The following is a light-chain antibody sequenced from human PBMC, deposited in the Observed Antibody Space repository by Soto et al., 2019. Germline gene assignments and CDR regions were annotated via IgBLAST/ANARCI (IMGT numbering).Light chain of an antibody. Sequence: DIQMAQSPSSLSASVGDRVTITCRASQSIVSFLNWYQQKPGKAPKLLIFASSNLQSGVPSRFSGSGSGTDFTLTINSLQPEDFATYYCQQSYSFPRTLGQGTKVDIK. J-gene: IGKJ1*01. CDR3: QQSYSFPRT. V-gene: IGKV1-39*01. CDR2: ASS. CDR1: QSIVSF.